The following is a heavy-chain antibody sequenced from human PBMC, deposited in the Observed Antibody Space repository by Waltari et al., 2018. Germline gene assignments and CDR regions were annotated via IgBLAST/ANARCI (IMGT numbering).Heavy chain of an antibody. Sequence: EVQLVESGGGLVQSGGSLRLSCPASGFTFSSSWMSWVRQAPGQGLEWVANIKQDRSEKYYVDSVKGRFTISRDNAKNSLYLQMNSLRAEDTAVYYCAREGYDFWSGYYSLADYWGQGTLVTVSS. D-gene: IGHD3-3*01. J-gene: IGHJ4*02. CDR1: GFTFSSSW. CDR2: IKQDRSEK. V-gene: IGHV3-7*01. CDR3: AREGYDFWSGYYSLADY.